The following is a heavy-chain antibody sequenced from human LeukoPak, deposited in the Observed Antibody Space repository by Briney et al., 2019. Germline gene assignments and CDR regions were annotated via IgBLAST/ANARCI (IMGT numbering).Heavy chain of an antibody. V-gene: IGHV4-59*01. CDR1: GGSISGYY. CDR2: IHSSGNT. Sequence: SETLSLTCTVSGGSISGYYWNWIRQPPGKGLEWLGYIHSSGNTRYNPSLRSRVTMSVDTSMNQFSLKLDSVTAADTAVYYCGRAGRYCSGGSCYGENWFDPWGQGTLVTVSS. J-gene: IGHJ5*02. D-gene: IGHD2-15*01. CDR3: GRAGRYCSGGSCYGENWFDP.